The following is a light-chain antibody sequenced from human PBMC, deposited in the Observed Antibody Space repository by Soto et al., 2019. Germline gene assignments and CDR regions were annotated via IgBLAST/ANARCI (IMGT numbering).Light chain of an antibody. CDR1: QNINNY. J-gene: IGKJ5*01. Sequence: DLQMTQAPSSLSASLGDRFTITCQASQNINNYLNWYQQKPWTAPXXLIYDASNLEAGVPSRFRGSASGTDFTFTISRLKPEDIATYYCQQYENLPTFGKGTRLEIK. CDR2: DAS. V-gene: IGKV1-33*01. CDR3: QQYENLPT.